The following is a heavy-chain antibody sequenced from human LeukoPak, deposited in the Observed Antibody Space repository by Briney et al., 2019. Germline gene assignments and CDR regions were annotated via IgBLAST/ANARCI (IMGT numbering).Heavy chain of an antibody. CDR2: INPNSGGT. CDR1: GYTFTGYY. D-gene: IGHD2-21*01. J-gene: IGHJ4*02. V-gene: IGHV1-2*02. CDR3: ARIVLPGRPKTSYES. Sequence: ASVKVSCKASGYTFTGYYMHWVRQAPGQGLEWMGWINPNSGGTNYAQKFQGRVTMTRGTSSSLSYMELRSLTVDDTAVYYCARIVLPGRPKTSYESWGQGTLVTVSS.